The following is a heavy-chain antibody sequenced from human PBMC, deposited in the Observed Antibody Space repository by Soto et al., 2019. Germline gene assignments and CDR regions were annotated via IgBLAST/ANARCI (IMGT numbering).Heavy chain of an antibody. CDR2: IKSKTDGGTT. Sequence: GGSLRLSCAASGFTFSNAWMSWVRQAPGKGLEWVGRIKSKTDGGTTDYAAPVKGRFTISRDDSKNTLYLQMNSLKTEDTAVYYCTTGLKPDYDFWSGYSYYYYGMDVWGQGTTVTVSS. CDR1: GFTFSNAW. D-gene: IGHD3-3*01. V-gene: IGHV3-15*01. CDR3: TTGLKPDYDFWSGYSYYYYGMDV. J-gene: IGHJ6*02.